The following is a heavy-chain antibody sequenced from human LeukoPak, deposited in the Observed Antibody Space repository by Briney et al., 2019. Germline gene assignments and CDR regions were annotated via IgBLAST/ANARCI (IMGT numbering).Heavy chain of an antibody. Sequence: PGGSLRLSCAASGFTFDDHGMGWVRQAPGKGLEWVSGINWNGGSTGYADSVKGRFTISRDNAKNFLYLQMNSLRAEDTALYYCAGGDRNGWYFDYWGQGTLVTVSS. CDR1: GFTFDDHG. J-gene: IGHJ4*02. D-gene: IGHD6-19*01. V-gene: IGHV3-20*04. CDR2: INWNGGST. CDR3: AGGDRNGWYFDY.